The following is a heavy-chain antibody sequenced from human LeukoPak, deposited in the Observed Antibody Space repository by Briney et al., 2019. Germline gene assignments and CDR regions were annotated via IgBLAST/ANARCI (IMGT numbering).Heavy chain of an antibody. V-gene: IGHV1-3*01. J-gene: IGHJ4*02. Sequence: ASVKVSRKASGYSFTTYPMHWVRQAPGQRLEWMGWINAGNGNTKYSQNFQGRVTITRDTSTSTAYMELSSLRSEDTAVYYCARDQNSPYYGSGRFFDYWGQGTLVTVSS. CDR1: GYSFTTYP. CDR2: INAGNGNT. CDR3: ARDQNSPYYGSGRFFDY. D-gene: IGHD3-10*01.